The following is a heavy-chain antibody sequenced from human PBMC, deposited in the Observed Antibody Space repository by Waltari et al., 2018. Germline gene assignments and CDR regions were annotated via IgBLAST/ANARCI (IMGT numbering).Heavy chain of an antibody. V-gene: IGHV4-34*02. CDR3: ARVFGYYYYYMDV. J-gene: IGHJ6*03. D-gene: IGHD3-3*01. CDR1: GGSLSGYH. CDR2: INDSGRT. Sequence: QVQLKQWGAGLLTPSETLSLTCDVSGGSLSGYHWTWIRQPPGKGLEWIGEINDSGRTTYNPSLESRVTVSIDTANNQFSLRVRSVTAADTAVYYCARVFGYYYYYMDVWGKGTTVTISS.